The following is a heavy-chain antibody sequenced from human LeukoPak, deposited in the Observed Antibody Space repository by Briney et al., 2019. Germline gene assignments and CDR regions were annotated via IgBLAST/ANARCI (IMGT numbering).Heavy chain of an antibody. CDR1: GFTFSSYG. CDR3: ARLGFDSSGYSPLTFDY. J-gene: IGHJ4*02. V-gene: IGHV3-48*01. D-gene: IGHD3-22*01. Sequence: GGSLRLSCAASGFTFSSYGMSWVRQAPGKGLEWVSYISSSSSTIYYADSVKGRFTISRDNAKNSLYLQMNSLRAEDTAVYYCARLGFDSSGYSPLTFDYWGQGTLVTGSS. CDR2: ISSSSSTI.